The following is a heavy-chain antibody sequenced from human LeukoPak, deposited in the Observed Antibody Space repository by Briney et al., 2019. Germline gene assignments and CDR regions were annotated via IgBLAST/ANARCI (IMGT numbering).Heavy chain of an antibody. V-gene: IGHV4-39*07. Sequence: SETLSLTCTVSGGSISSSSYYWGWIRQPPGKGLEWIGSIYYSGSTYYNASLKSRVTISVDTSKNQFSLKLSSVTAADTAVYYCARAYDFWSGYAQYFDYWGQGTLVTVSS. CDR2: IYYSGST. CDR3: ARAYDFWSGYAQYFDY. D-gene: IGHD3-3*01. CDR1: GGSISSSSYY. J-gene: IGHJ4*02.